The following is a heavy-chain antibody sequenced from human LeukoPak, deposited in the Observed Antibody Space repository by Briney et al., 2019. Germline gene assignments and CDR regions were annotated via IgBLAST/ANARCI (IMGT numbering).Heavy chain of an antibody. CDR1: GFTFSRYA. D-gene: IGHD1-26*01. J-gene: IGHJ5*02. V-gene: IGHV3-23*01. CDR3: ARGIVGATSRFDP. Sequence: PGGSLRLSCAASGFTFSRYAMTWVRQGPGKGLEWLSAISGSGGSTYYADSVKGRFTISRDNAKNSLYLQMNSLRAEDTAVYYCARGIVGATSRFDPWGQGTLVTVSS. CDR2: ISGSGGST.